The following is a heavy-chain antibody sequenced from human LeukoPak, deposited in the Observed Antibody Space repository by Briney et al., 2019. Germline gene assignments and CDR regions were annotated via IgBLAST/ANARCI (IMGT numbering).Heavy chain of an antibody. CDR3: ARDRSVAGPYYYYYYMDV. J-gene: IGHJ6*03. Sequence: SETLSLTCTVSGGSISSSSYYWGWIRQPPGKGLEWIGSIYYSGSTYYNPSLKSRVTISVDTSKNQFSLKLSSVTAADTAVYYCARDRSVAGPYYYYYYMDVWGKGTTVTVSS. V-gene: IGHV4-39*07. CDR1: GGSISSSSYY. D-gene: IGHD6-19*01. CDR2: IYYSGST.